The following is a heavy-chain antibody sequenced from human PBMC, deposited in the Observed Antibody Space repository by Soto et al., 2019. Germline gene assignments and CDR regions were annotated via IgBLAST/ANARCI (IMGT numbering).Heavy chain of an antibody. CDR2: ITPYNGNA. J-gene: IGHJ4*02. D-gene: IGHD1-26*01. V-gene: IGHV1-18*04. CDR1: GYTFSNFG. CDR3: ARARMYSGAYHDY. Sequence: QVQLVQSGPEVESPGASVKVSCKASGYTFSNFGINWVRQAPGQGLEWMRWITPYNGNANYAQKHQDRLTITTDTSTNTAYLELRSLRSDDTAVYFCARARMYSGAYHDYWGQGTLVTVSS.